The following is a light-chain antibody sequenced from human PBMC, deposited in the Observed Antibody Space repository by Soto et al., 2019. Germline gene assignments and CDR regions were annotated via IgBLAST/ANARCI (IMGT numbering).Light chain of an antibody. CDR3: QQYNNWPRT. CDR2: GAS. J-gene: IGKJ1*01. CDR1: QSVSRN. Sequence: EIVMTQSPVILSVSPGERATLSCMASQSVSRNLAWYQQKPGQAPRLLIHGASTRAATIPARFSGSGSGTEFTLTISSLQSEDFAVYYCQQYNNWPRTFGQGTKVDI. V-gene: IGKV3-15*01.